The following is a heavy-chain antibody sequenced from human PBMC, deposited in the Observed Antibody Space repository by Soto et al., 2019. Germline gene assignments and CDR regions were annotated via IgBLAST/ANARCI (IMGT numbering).Heavy chain of an antibody. CDR1: GCSVSSGRYY. Sequence: PSDTLSLTCTGSGCSVSSGRYYWGWVRPPPGKGLEWIGYIYYSGSTNYTPSLKSRVTISVDTSKNQFSLKLSSVTAADTAVYYCARQSIAALWFDPWGQGTLVTVS. J-gene: IGHJ5*02. CDR3: ARQSIAALWFDP. D-gene: IGHD6-6*01. CDR2: IYYSGST. V-gene: IGHV4-61*01.